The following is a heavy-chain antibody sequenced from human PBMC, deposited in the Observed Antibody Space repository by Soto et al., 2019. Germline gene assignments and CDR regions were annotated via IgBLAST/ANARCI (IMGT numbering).Heavy chain of an antibody. CDR3: ARDIAARLIPDAFDI. CDR1: GCTFSSYA. V-gene: IGHV1-69*13. CDR2: IIPIFGTA. J-gene: IGHJ3*02. D-gene: IGHD6-6*01. Sequence: AAVKVSCKASGCTFSSYAISWVRQAPGQGLEWMGGIIPIFGTANYAQKFQGRVTITADESTSTAYMELSSLRSEDTAVYYCARDIAARLIPDAFDIWGQGTMVTVSS.